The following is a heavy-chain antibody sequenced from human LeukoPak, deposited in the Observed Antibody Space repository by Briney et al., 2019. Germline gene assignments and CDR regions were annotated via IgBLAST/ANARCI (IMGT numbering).Heavy chain of an antibody. Sequence: GASVKDSCKASGYTFTSYGISWVRQAPGQGLEWMGWISAYNGNTNYAQKLQGRVTMTTDTSTSTAYMELRSLRSDDTAVYYCARAKDYDILTGYYKDFDYWGQGTLVTVSS. CDR1: GYTFTSYG. J-gene: IGHJ4*02. CDR3: ARAKDYDILTGYYKDFDY. V-gene: IGHV1-18*04. D-gene: IGHD3-9*01. CDR2: ISAYNGNT.